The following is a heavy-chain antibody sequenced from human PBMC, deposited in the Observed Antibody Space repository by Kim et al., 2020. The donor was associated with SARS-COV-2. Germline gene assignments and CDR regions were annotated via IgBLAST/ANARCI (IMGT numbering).Heavy chain of an antibody. CDR3: ARAPLMTTVTGWFDP. J-gene: IGHJ5*02. CDR2: IIPIFGTA. D-gene: IGHD4-17*01. V-gene: IGHV1-69*13. Sequence: SVKVSCKASGGTFSSYAISWVRQAPGQGLEWMGGIIPIFGTANYAQKFQGRVTITADESTSTAYMELSSLRSEDTAVYYCARAPLMTTVTGWFDPWGQGTLVTVSS. CDR1: GGTFSSYA.